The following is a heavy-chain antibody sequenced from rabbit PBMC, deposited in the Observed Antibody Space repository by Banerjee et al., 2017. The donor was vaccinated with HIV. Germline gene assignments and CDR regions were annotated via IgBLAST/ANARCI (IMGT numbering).Heavy chain of an antibody. D-gene: IGHD1-1*01. CDR2: IDPVFGST. V-gene: IGHV1S7*01. Sequence: QLKESGGGLVQPGGSLKLSCKASGFDFSSYYMSWVRQAPGKGLEWIGYIDPVFGSTYYASWVNGRFTISSHNAQNTLYLQLTSLTAADTATYFCARDDATSSGYYISAFRLWGQGTLVTVS. CDR1: GFDFSSYY. J-gene: IGHJ6*01. CDR3: ARDDATSSGYYISAFRL.